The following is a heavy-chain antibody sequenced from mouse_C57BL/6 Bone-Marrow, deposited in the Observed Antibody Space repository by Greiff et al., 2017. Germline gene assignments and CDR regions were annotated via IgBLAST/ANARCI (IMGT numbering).Heavy chain of an antibody. CDR3: ARSGRWFAY. J-gene: IGHJ3*01. Sequence: VMLVESGPGLVQPSQSLSITCTVTGFSLTSYGVHWVRQSPGKGLEWLGVVWSGGSTDYNAAFISRLSISKDNSKSQVFFKMNSLQADDTAIYYCARSGRWFAYWGQGTLVTVSA. V-gene: IGHV2-2*01. CDR1: GFSLTSYG. D-gene: IGHD3-1*01. CDR2: VWSGGST.